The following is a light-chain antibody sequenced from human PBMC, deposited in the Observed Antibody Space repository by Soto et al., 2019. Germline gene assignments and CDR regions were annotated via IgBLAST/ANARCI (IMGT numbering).Light chain of an antibody. CDR2: GTS. J-gene: IGKJ2*01. CDR3: KQYNKWPYT. CDR1: QSVGRN. Sequence: EIVMTQSPVALSVSPGESAALSCRASQSVGRNFAWYQQRPGQAPRVLIYGTSTRATGVPARFSGSGSGTDFTLTISSLQSEDFAVYYCKQYNKWPYTFGQGTRLEIK. V-gene: IGKV3-15*01.